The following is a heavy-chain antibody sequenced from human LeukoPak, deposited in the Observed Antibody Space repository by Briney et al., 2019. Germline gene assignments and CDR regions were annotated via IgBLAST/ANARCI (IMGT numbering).Heavy chain of an antibody. CDR3: ARVRGGYYMDV. CDR2: ITSSSSST. Sequence: GGSLRLSCAASGFTFSSYSMNWVRQAPGRGLEWVSYITSSSSSTYYADSVKGRFTISRDNAKNSLYLQMNSLRAEDTAVYYCARVRGGYYMDVWGKGTTVTVSS. V-gene: IGHV3-48*01. D-gene: IGHD3-10*01. CDR1: GFTFSSYS. J-gene: IGHJ6*03.